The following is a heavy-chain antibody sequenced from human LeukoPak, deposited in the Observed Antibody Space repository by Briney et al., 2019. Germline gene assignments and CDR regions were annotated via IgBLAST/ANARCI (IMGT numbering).Heavy chain of an antibody. V-gene: IGHV3-48*01. Sequence: PGGSLRLSREVSGFNFRTYSMDWVRQAPGKGLQCVSYISAEGATIYYAEDVRGRFTISRDDAKNSLYLDMSNVRVDDTAVYYCARDRVGTKGDYWGKGTLVTVS. CDR1: GFNFRTYS. J-gene: IGHJ4*02. CDR2: ISAEGATI. D-gene: IGHD1-26*01. CDR3: ARDRVGTKGDY.